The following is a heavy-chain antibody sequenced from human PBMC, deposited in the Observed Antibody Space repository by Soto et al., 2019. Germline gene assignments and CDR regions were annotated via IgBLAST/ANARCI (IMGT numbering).Heavy chain of an antibody. V-gene: IGHV5-51*01. J-gene: IGHJ6*01. D-gene: IGHD6-6*01. Sequence: ESLKISCEGCGYSFASYWIGWVPQMPEKDLEWMAVIYFGDSDTRYSQSFQSHVTMSVDKSLRNSYLQWVSPKVSDTALYYCCRSRSFTLGLYYEGMDVLGQGTTDNVSS. CDR3: CRSRSFTLGLYYEGMDV. CDR1: GYSFASYW. CDR2: IYFGDSDT.